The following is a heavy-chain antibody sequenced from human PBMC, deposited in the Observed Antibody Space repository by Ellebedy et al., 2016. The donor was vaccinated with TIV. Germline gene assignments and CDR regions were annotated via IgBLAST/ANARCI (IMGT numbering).Heavy chain of an antibody. CDR2: ISGSGGST. J-gene: IGHJ4*02. V-gene: IGHV3-23*01. CDR1: GFTFSSYA. CDR3: AKDRKNCGYFDY. D-gene: IGHD1-14*01. Sequence: GGSLRLXXAASGFTFSSYAMSWVRQAPGKGLEWVSAISGSGGSTYYADSVKGRFTISRDNSKNTLYLQMNSLRAEDTAVYYCAKDRKNCGYFDYWGQGTLVTVSS.